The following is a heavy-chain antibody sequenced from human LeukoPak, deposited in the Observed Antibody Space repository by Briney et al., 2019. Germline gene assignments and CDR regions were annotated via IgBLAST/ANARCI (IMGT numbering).Heavy chain of an antibody. Sequence: ASVKVSCKASGYTFTGYYMHWVRQAPGQGLEWMGWINPNSGGTNYAQKFQGRVTMTRDTSISTAYMELRSLRSDDTAVYYCARDLKRGYSSGRYSWGTGSSNDFWGQGTLVTVSS. J-gene: IGHJ4*02. CDR3: ARDLKRGYSSGRYSWGTGSSNDF. CDR2: INPNSGGT. CDR1: GYTFTGYY. D-gene: IGHD6-19*01. V-gene: IGHV1-2*02.